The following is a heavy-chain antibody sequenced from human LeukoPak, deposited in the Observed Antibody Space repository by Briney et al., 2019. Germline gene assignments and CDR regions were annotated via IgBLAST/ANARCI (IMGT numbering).Heavy chain of an antibody. J-gene: IGHJ3*02. CDR1: GGSISTSSYY. CDR3: ARHIRFLGDAFDI. V-gene: IGHV4-39*01. Sequence: SETLSLTCTVSGGSISTSSYYWGWIRQPPGEGLEWIGSVYYSGTTYYNPSLKSRVTISVDTSKNQFFLKLSSLTAADTAVYNCARHIRFLGDAFDIWGRGTMVTVSS. D-gene: IGHD3-3*01. CDR2: VYYSGTT.